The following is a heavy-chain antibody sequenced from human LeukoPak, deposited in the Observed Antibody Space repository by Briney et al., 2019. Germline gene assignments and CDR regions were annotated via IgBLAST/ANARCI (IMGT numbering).Heavy chain of an antibody. D-gene: IGHD2-2*01. CDR2: IKQDGSEK. J-gene: IGHJ6*02. CDR1: GFTFSSYW. Sequence: GGPLRLSCAASGFTFSSYWMSWVRQAPGKGLEWVANIKQDGSEKYYVDSVKGRFTISRDNAKNSLYLQMNSLRAEDTAVYYCARVSGQVPAAVRNYYYYYGMGVWGQGPTVTVSS. CDR3: ARVSGQVPAAVRNYYYYYGMGV. V-gene: IGHV3-7*01.